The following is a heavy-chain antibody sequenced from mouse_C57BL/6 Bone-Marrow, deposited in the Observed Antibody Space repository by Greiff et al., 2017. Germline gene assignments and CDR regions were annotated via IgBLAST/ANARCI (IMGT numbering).Heavy chain of an antibody. V-gene: IGHV1-4*01. CDR1: GYTFTSYT. J-gene: IGHJ2*01. CDR2: INPSSGYT. Sequence: QVQLKESGAELARPGASVKMSCKASGYTFTSYTMHWVNQRPGQGLEWIGYINPSSGYTKYNQKFKDKATLTADKSSSTAYMQLSSLTSEDSAVYYCARTLRYWGQGTTLTVSS. CDR3: ARTLRY.